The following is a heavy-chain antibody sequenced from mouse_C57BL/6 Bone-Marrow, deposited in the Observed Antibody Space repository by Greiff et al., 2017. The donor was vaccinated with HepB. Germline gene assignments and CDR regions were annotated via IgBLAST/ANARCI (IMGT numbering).Heavy chain of an antibody. Sequence: VQLKESGAELVRPGASVKLSCTASGFNIKDDYMHWVKQRPEQGLEWIGWIDPENGDTEYASKFQGKATITADTSSNTAYLQLSSLTSEDTAVYYCTTTTAPEDYWGQGTTLTVSS. CDR2: IDPENGDT. CDR1: GFNIKDDY. J-gene: IGHJ2*01. CDR3: TTTTAPEDY. D-gene: IGHD1-2*01. V-gene: IGHV14-4*01.